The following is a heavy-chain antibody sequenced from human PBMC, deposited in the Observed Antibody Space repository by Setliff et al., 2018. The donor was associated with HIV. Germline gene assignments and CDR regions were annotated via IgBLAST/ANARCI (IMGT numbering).Heavy chain of an antibody. CDR1: GDSISSGSYY. Sequence: LSLTCAVSGDSISSGSYYWSWIRQPAGEGLEWIGHIFTSGSTNYNPSLKSRVSISLDTSKNQFSLKLSSVTAADTAMYYCARGRGSYWGQGTLVTVSS. CDR3: ARGRGSY. D-gene: IGHD1-26*01. V-gene: IGHV4-61*09. J-gene: IGHJ4*02. CDR2: IFTSGST.